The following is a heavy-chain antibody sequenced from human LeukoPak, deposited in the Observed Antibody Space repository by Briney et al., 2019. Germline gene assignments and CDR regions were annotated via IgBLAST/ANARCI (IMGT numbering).Heavy chain of an antibody. J-gene: IGHJ4*02. CDR2: IYYTGTT. V-gene: IGHV4-39*07. D-gene: IGHD2-15*01. Sequence: SETLSLTCTVSGGSINSSSYYWGWIRQPPGQGLECIGSIYYTGTTYYNPSLKSRVTISVDMSKNQFSLKLSSVTAADTAVYYCARVAAKTVDYWGQGTLVTVSS. CDR1: GGSINSSSYY. CDR3: ARVAAKTVDY.